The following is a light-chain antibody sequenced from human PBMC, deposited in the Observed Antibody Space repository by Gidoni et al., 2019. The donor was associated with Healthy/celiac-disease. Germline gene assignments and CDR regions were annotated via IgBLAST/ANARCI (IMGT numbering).Light chain of an antibody. CDR1: QSVSSIY. CDR2: GAS. V-gene: IGKV3-20*01. J-gene: IGKJ1*01. Sequence: VLPPSPGTLSLSPGERATLSCRTSQSVSSIYLAWYQQKPGQAPRLLIYGASSRATGIPDRFSGSGSGTDFTLTISRLEPEDFAVYYCQQYGSSPWTFGQGTKVEIK. CDR3: QQYGSSPWT.